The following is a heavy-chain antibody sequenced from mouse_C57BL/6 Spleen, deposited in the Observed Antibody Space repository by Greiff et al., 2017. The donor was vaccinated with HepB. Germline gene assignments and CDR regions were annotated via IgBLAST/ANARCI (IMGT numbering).Heavy chain of an antibody. CDR2: INPSSGYT. V-gene: IGHV1-4*01. CDR3: AREDYGSSSLGY. Sequence: QVQLQQSGAELARPGASVKMSCKASGYTFTSYTMHWVKQRPGQGLEWIGYINPSSGYTKYNQKFKDKATLTADKSSSTAYMQLSSLTSEDSAVYYCAREDYGSSSLGYWGQGTSVTVSS. J-gene: IGHJ4*01. D-gene: IGHD1-1*01. CDR1: GYTFTSYT.